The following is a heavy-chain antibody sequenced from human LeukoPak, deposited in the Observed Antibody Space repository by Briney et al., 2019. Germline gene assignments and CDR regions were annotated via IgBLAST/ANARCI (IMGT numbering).Heavy chain of an antibody. CDR1: GFTFSDYY. CDR2: ISSSGSTI. D-gene: IGHD2-21*01. J-gene: IGHJ6*02. CDR3: ARPIGVGYYYYYYGMDV. V-gene: IGHV3-11*01. Sequence: GGSLRLSCAASGFTFSDYYMSWIRQAPGKGLEWVSYISSSGSTIYYADSVKGRFTISRDNAKNSPYLQMNSLRAEDTAVYYCARPIGVGYYYYYYGMDVWGQGTTVTVSS.